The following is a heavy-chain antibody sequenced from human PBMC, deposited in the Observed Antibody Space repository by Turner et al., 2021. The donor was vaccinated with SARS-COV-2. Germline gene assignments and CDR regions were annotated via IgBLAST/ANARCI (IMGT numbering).Heavy chain of an antibody. Sequence: QVQLQESGPGLVKPSETLSLTCTVSGGSISSYYWSWIRQPPGRGLEWIGYIYYSGSTNYNPSLKSRVTISVDTSKNHFSLKLSSVTAADTAVYYCASSSGYSFGYYFDYWGQGTLVTVSS. J-gene: IGHJ4*02. CDR3: ASSSGYSFGYYFDY. D-gene: IGHD5-18*01. V-gene: IGHV4-59*01. CDR2: IYYSGST. CDR1: GGSISSYY.